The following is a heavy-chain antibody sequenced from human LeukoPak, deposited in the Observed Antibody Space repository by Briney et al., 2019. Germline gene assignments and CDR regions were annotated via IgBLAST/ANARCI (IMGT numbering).Heavy chain of an antibody. Sequence: ERSLRLSCAASGFTFSSYGMNWVRQAPGKGLEWVAVISYDGSKKYYADSVKGRFTISRDNAKNSLYLQMNSLRDEDTAVYYCARTGSLGYCSGGSCYPIVNFDYWGQGTLVTVSS. V-gene: IGHV3-30-3*01. J-gene: IGHJ4*02. CDR2: ISYDGSKK. CDR3: ARTGSLGYCSGGSCYPIVNFDY. D-gene: IGHD2-15*01. CDR1: GFTFSSYG.